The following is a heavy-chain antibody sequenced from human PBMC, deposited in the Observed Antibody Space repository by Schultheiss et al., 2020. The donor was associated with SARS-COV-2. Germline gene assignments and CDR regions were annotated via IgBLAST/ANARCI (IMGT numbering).Heavy chain of an antibody. J-gene: IGHJ5*02. Sequence: GGSLRLSCAASGFTFSSYGMHWVRQAPGKGLEWVAVISYDGSNKYYADSVKGRFTISRDNSKNTLYLQMNSLRAEDTAVYYCAKARGGSASRLYCSGGSCYPPYNWFDPWGQGTLVTVSS. CDR2: ISYDGSNK. CDR3: AKARGGSASRLYCSGGSCYPPYNWFDP. D-gene: IGHD2-15*01. V-gene: IGHV3-30*18. CDR1: GFTFSSYG.